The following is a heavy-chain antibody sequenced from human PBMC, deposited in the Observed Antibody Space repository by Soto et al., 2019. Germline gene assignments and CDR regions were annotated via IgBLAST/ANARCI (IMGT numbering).Heavy chain of an antibody. Sequence: PSETLSLTCTVSGGSISSGGYYWSWIRQHPGKGLEWIGYIYYSGSTYYNPSLKSRVTISVDTSKNQFSLKLSSVTAADTAVYYCASSSENSIYFDYWGQGTLVTVSS. CDR2: IYYSGST. V-gene: IGHV4-31*03. J-gene: IGHJ4*02. CDR3: ASSSENSIYFDY. D-gene: IGHD2-2*01. CDR1: GGSISSGGYY.